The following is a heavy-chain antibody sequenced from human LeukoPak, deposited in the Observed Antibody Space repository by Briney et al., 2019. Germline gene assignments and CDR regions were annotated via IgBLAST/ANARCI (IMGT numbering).Heavy chain of an antibody. Sequence: SVKVSCKASGGTFSSYTIGWVRQAPGQRLEWMGGIIPIFGTSHYAQKFQGRVTITADKSTSTAYMELSSLGSEDTAVYYCAVIRNSGYDFRGYFDPWGQGTLVTVSS. V-gene: IGHV1-69*06. CDR2: IIPIFGTS. J-gene: IGHJ5*02. CDR3: AVIRNSGYDFRGYFDP. D-gene: IGHD5-12*01. CDR1: GGTFSSYT.